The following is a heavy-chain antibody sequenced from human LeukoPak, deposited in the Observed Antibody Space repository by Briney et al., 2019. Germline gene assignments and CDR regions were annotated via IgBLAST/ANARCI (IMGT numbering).Heavy chain of an antibody. V-gene: IGHV5-51*01. CDR2: IYPGDSDT. J-gene: IGHJ4*02. Sequence: GESLKISCKGSGYSFSSYWIGWVRQMPGKGLEWMGIIYPGDSDTRYSPSFQGQVTISADKSISAAYLQWRSLKASDTAMYYCATSRGYSRYYFDYWGQGTLVTVSS. CDR1: GYSFSSYW. D-gene: IGHD5-18*01. CDR3: ATSRGYSRYYFDY.